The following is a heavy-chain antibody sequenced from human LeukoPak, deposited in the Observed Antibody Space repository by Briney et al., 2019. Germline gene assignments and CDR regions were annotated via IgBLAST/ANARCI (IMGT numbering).Heavy chain of an antibody. CDR1: GDSISSYY. V-gene: IGHV4-4*07. CDR2: IYSIGST. J-gene: IGHJ3*02. D-gene: IGHD3-3*01. Sequence: SETLSLTCTVSGDSISSYYCNWIRQPAGKGLEYIGRIYSIGSTNYNPSLKSRVTMSVDTSKNHFSLKLSSVTAADTAVYYCATTTSILAFDIWGQGTMVTVSS. CDR3: ATTTSILAFDI.